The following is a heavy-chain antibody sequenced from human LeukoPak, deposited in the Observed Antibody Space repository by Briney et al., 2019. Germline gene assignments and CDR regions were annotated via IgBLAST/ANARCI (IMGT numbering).Heavy chain of an antibody. J-gene: IGHJ4*02. D-gene: IGHD6-19*01. Sequence: GGSLRLSCAASGFTFSTYWMHWVRQAPGKGLVWVSVIYSGGSTYYADSVKGRFTISRDNSKNTLYLQMNSLRAEDTAVYYCARDSSGPLYWGQGTLVTVSS. CDR2: IYSGGST. CDR1: GFTFSTYW. V-gene: IGHV3-66*01. CDR3: ARDSSGPLY.